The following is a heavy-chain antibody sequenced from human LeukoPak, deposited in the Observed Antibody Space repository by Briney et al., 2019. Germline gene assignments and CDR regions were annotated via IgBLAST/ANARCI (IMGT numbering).Heavy chain of an antibody. Sequence: ASVKVSCKASGHTFTSYDINWVRQATGQGLEWMGWMSPNSGDTGYAQKFQGRVTMTRDTSISTAYMELSRLRSDDTAVYYCARVTIFGVVIFDYWGQGTLVTVSS. V-gene: IGHV1-8*01. CDR3: ARVTIFGVVIFDY. J-gene: IGHJ4*02. CDR1: GHTFTSYD. CDR2: MSPNSGDT. D-gene: IGHD3-3*01.